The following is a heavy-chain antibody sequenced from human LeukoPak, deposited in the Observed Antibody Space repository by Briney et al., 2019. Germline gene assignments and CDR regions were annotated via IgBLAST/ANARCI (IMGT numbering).Heavy chain of an antibody. CDR2: TKSKTDGGTT. D-gene: IGHD3-16*01. V-gene: IGHV3-15*01. CDR3: TLWGGDDDFDY. J-gene: IGHJ4*02. CDR1: GFTFSNAW. Sequence: GGSLRLSCAASGFTFSNAWMSWVRQAPGKGLEWVGRTKSKTDGGTTDYAAPVKGRFTISRDDSKNTLYLQMNSLKTEDTAVYYCTLWGGDDDFDYWGQGTLVTVSS.